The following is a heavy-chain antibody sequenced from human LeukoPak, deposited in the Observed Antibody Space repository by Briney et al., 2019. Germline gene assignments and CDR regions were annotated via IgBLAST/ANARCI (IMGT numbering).Heavy chain of an antibody. CDR1: GYTFTSYY. V-gene: IGHV1-46*01. Sequence: ASVKVSCKASGYTFTSYYIHWVRQAPGQGLEWMGHINPSGGTTTNAQTFLGRLTMTRDTSTNTVYMELSSLRSEDTAVYYCARGGLGNYDILTGNYKYYYYMDVWGEGTTVTVSS. CDR2: INPSGGTT. CDR3: ARGGLGNYDILTGNYKYYYYMDV. J-gene: IGHJ6*03. D-gene: IGHD3-9*01.